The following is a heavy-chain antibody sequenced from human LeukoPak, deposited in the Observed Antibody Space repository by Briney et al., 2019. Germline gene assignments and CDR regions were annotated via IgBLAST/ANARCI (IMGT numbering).Heavy chain of an antibody. V-gene: IGHV4-59*01. CDR3: AREGKLTGYFGGLGFNC. Sequence: PSETLSLTCTVSGGSISRYYWSWIRQAPGKGLEWIANIDYSGNTIYNPALKSRVTMSVDTSKNQFSLNLTSVTAADTAVYYCAREGKLTGYFGGLGFNCWGQGILVTVSS. D-gene: IGHD6-19*01. CDR1: GGSISRYY. J-gene: IGHJ4*02. CDR2: IDYSGNT.